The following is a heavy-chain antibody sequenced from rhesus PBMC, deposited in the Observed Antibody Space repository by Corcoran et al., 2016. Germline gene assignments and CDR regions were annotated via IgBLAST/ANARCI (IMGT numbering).Heavy chain of an antibody. Sequence: EVQLVESGGGWVQPGVSLGLSCAASVCTFSNYYMHGVGTAKGKGLEWVGLIKNKANSYTTEYAAAVKGRFTISREDSKNTLYLQMSSLKTEDTALYYCTKFGYTLDYWGQGVLVTVSS. CDR1: VCTFSNYY. V-gene: IGHV3-13*01. CDR2: IKNKANSYTT. D-gene: IGHD5-24*01. J-gene: IGHJ4*01. CDR3: TKFGYTLDY.